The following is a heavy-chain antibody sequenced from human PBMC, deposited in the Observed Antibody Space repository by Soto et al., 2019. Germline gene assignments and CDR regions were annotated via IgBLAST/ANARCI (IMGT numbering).Heavy chain of an antibody. CDR2: IYYSGST. CDR1: GGSVSSGSYY. Sequence: SETLSLTCTVSGGSVSSGSYYGIWIRQPPGKGLEWIGYIYYSGSTNYNPSLKSRVTISVDTSKNQFSLKLSSVTAADTAVYYCARSEGIDYGMDVWGQGTTVTVSS. V-gene: IGHV4-61*01. D-gene: IGHD6-13*01. CDR3: ARSEGIDYGMDV. J-gene: IGHJ6*02.